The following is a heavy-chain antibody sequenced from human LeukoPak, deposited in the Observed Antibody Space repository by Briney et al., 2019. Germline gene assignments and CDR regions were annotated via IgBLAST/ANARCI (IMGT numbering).Heavy chain of an antibody. CDR2: INHSGST. D-gene: IGHD3-10*01. CDR3: ARETYYYGSGSYYHEGDYYYYMDV. V-gene: IGHV4-34*01. Sequence: SETLSLTCAVYGGSFSGYYWSWIRQPPGKGLEWIGEINHSGSTNYNPSLKSRVTISVDTSKNQFSLKLSSVTAADTAVYYCARETYYYGSGSYYHEGDYYYYMDVWGKGTTVTVSS. CDR1: GGSFSGYY. J-gene: IGHJ6*03.